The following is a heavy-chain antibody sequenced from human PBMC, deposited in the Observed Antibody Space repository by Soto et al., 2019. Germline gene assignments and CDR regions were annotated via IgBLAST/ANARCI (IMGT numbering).Heavy chain of an antibody. CDR2: ISWNSGSK. D-gene: IGHD3-3*01. J-gene: IGHJ3*02. Sequence: EVQLVESGGGLVQPGRSLRLSCAASGFTFDDYAMHWVRQAPGKGLEWVSGISWNSGSKGYADSVKGRFTISRDNAKNSLYLQMNSLRVEDTALYDCAKGHYDFLSGYQEEDAFDIWGQGTMVTVSS. CDR1: GFTFDDYA. V-gene: IGHV3-9*01. CDR3: AKGHYDFLSGYQEEDAFDI.